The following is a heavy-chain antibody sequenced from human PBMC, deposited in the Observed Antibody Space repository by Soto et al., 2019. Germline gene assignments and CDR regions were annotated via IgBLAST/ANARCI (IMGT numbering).Heavy chain of an antibody. CDR2: IWYDGSNK. CDR1: GFTFSSYG. D-gene: IGHD4-4*01. Sequence: GGSLRLSCAASGFTFSSYGMHWVRQAPGKGLEWVAVIWYDGSNKYYADSVKGRFTISRDNSKNTLYLQMNSLRAEDTAVYYCARDLNSNYDIYYYYYGMDVWGQGTTVTVSS. V-gene: IGHV3-33*01. J-gene: IGHJ6*02. CDR3: ARDLNSNYDIYYYYYGMDV.